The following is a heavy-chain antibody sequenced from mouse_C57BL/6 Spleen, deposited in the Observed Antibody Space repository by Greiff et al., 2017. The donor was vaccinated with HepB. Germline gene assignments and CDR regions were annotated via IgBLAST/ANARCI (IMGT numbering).Heavy chain of an antibody. CDR3: ASLSYGNYWYFDV. CDR2: IDPSDSYT. D-gene: IGHD2-1*01. J-gene: IGHJ1*03. CDR1: GYTFTSYW. Sequence: VQLQQPGAELVMPGASVKLSCKASGYTFTSYWMHWVKQRPGQGLEWIGEIDPSDSYTNYNQKFKGKSTLTVDKSSSTAYMQLSSLTSEDSAVYYCASLSYGNYWYFDVWGTGTTVTVSS. V-gene: IGHV1-69*01.